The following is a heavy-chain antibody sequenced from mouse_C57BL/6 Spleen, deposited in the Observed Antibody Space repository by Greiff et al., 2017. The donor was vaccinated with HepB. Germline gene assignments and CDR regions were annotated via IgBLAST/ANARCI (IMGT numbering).Heavy chain of an antibody. V-gene: IGHV1-78*01. CDR2: IYPRDGST. CDR3: ARWGYDYLYAMDY. D-gene: IGHD2-4*01. CDR1: GYTFTDHT. Sequence: VKLVESDAELVKPGASVKISCKVSGYTFTDHTIHWMKQRPEQGLEWIGYIYPRDGSTKYNEKFKGKATLTADKSSSTAYMQLNSLTSEDSAVYFCARWGYDYLYAMDYWGQGTSVTVSS. J-gene: IGHJ4*01.